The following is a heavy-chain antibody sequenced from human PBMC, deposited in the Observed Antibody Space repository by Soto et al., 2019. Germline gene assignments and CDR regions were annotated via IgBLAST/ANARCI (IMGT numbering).Heavy chain of an antibody. D-gene: IGHD4-4*01. CDR2: MSNDGTSR. CDR1: GFTFSSYG. Sequence: GGSLILSCAASGFTFSSYGMHWVRQAPGKGLEWVAVMSNDGTSRFYADSVKGRFTISRDNSKNTLYLQMNSLRAEDTAIYYCAKVRVKDYYYYAMDVWGQGTTVTVSS. V-gene: IGHV3-30*18. CDR3: AKVRVKDYYYYAMDV. J-gene: IGHJ6*02.